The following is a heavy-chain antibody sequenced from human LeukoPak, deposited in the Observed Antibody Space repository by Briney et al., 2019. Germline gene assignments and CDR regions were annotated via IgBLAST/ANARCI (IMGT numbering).Heavy chain of an antibody. CDR1: GYTFIGYY. D-gene: IGHD4-17*01. Sequence: GASVKVSCKTSGYTFIGYYIHWVRQAPGQGLEWMGWINPNSGGTNYAQKFQGRVTMTRDTFISTAYMELSSLRSDDTAVYYCARVTIYGDYLENWFDPWGQGTLVTVSS. CDR3: ARVTIYGDYLENWFDP. J-gene: IGHJ5*02. V-gene: IGHV1-2*02. CDR2: INPNSGGT.